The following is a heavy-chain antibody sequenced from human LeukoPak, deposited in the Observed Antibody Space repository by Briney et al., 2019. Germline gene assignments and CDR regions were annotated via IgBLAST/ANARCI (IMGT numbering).Heavy chain of an antibody. Sequence: SETLSLTCAVSGGSISSSNWWSWVRQPPGKGLEWIGEIYHSGSTNYNPSLKSRVTISVDKSKNQFSLKLSSVTAADTAVYYCARVRIAVDEVYFDYWGQATLVTVSS. V-gene: IGHV4-4*02. CDR1: GGSISSSNW. J-gene: IGHJ4*02. CDR3: ARVRIAVDEVYFDY. D-gene: IGHD6-19*01. CDR2: IYHSGST.